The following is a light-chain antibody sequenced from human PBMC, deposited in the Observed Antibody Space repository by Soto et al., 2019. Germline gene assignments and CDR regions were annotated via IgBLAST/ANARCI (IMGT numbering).Light chain of an antibody. CDR1: SSDVGGYNY. Sequence: QPVLTQPASVSGSPGQSITISCTGTSSDVGGYNYVSWYQQHPGKAPKLMIYDVSNRPSGVSNRFSGSKSGNTASLTISGLQAEDEADYYCSSYTSSSLEVFGGGTKLTVL. CDR3: SSYTSSSLEV. V-gene: IGLV2-14*01. J-gene: IGLJ3*02. CDR2: DVS.